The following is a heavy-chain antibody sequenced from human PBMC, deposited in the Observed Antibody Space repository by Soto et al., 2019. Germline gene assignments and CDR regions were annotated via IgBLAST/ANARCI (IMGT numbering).Heavy chain of an antibody. CDR1: GFSLSNARMG. D-gene: IGHD2-15*01. J-gene: IGHJ6*02. Sequence: SGPTLVNPTETLTLTCTVSGFSLSNARMGVSWIRQPPGKALEWLAHIFSNDEKSYSTSQKNRLTISRDSSKTQVVLTMTNMDPVDTATYYCARMLFLAYSRCYYCGMDVWGQGTTVTVSS. CDR2: IFSNDEK. CDR3: ARMLFLAYSRCYYCGMDV. V-gene: IGHV2-26*01.